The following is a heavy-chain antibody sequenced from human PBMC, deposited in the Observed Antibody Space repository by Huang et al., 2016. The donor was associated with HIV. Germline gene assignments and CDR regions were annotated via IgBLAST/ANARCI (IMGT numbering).Heavy chain of an antibody. CDR3: AKDGADEEWDIDY. Sequence: VQLVESWGGVGQPGRSLSLDCSACGFSFSTYGLHWVRQAPGKGLEWVAVISYDGSNKYYAHSVKGRFTISRDTSENKVYLQMNSLRHEDTAVYYCAKDGADEEWDIDYWGQGTLVTVSS. CDR2: ISYDGSNK. CDR1: GFSFSTYG. V-gene: IGHV3-30*18. D-gene: IGHD1-26*01. J-gene: IGHJ4*02.